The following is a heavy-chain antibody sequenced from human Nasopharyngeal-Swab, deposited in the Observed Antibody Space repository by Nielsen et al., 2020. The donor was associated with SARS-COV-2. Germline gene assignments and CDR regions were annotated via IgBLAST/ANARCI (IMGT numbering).Heavy chain of an antibody. CDR3: ARGSGDYVFDY. CDR2: IYYSGST. D-gene: IGHD4-17*01. V-gene: IGHV4-59*01. Sequence: WIRQPPGKGLEWIGYIYYSGSTNYNPSLKSRVTISVDTSKNQFSLKLSSVTAADTAVYYCARGSGDYVFDYWGRGTLVTVSS. J-gene: IGHJ4*02.